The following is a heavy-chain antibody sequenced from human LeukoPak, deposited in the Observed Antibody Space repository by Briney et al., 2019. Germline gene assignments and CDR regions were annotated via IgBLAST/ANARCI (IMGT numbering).Heavy chain of an antibody. Sequence: SETLSLTCAVYGGSFSVYYWSWIRQPPGKGLEWIGEINHSGSTNYDPSLKSRVTISVDTSKNQFSLKLSSVTAADTAVYYCARSPSKLSYPTLDYWGQGTLVTVSS. D-gene: IGHD2/OR15-2a*01. CDR3: ARSPSKLSYPTLDY. V-gene: IGHV4-34*01. CDR1: GGSFSVYY. CDR2: INHSGST. J-gene: IGHJ4*02.